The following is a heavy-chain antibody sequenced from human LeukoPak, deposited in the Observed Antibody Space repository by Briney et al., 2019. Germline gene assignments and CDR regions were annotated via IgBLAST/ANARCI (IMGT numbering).Heavy chain of an antibody. D-gene: IGHD6-19*01. CDR3: TSSYRSGWYGQY. Sequence: GGSLRLSCTASGFTFGDYPITWSRQAPGKGLEWVGFIRSKTHGGTTEYAASVKGRFTISGDDSKNIAYLQMNSLKTEDTAMYYCTSSYRSGWYGQYWGQGTLVTVPS. V-gene: IGHV3-49*03. J-gene: IGHJ4*02. CDR1: GFTFGDYP. CDR2: IRSKTHGGTT.